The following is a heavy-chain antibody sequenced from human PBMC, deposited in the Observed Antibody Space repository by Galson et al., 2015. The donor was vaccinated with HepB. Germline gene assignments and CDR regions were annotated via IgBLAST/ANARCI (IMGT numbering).Heavy chain of an antibody. CDR1: GYTFTSYG. Sequence: SVKVSCKASGYTFTSYGISWVRQAPGQGLEWMGWISAYNGNTNYAQKLQGRVTMTTDTSTSTAYMELRSLRSDDTAVYYCARKGGYSGYANREGLFDYWGQGTLVTVSS. CDR3: ARKGGYSGYANREGLFDY. V-gene: IGHV1-18*01. J-gene: IGHJ4*02. D-gene: IGHD5-12*01. CDR2: ISAYNGNT.